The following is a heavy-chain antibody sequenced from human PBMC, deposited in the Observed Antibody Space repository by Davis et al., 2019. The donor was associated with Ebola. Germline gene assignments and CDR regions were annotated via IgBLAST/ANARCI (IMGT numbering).Heavy chain of an antibody. CDR2: INHSGST. Sequence: MPGGSLRLSCAVYGGSFSGYYWSWIRQPPGKGLEWIGEINHSGSTNYNPSLKSRVTISVDTSKNQFSLKLSSVTAADTAVYYCARGYGSGSYYNGLFDYWGQGTLVTVSS. V-gene: IGHV4-34*01. CDR1: GGSFSGYY. J-gene: IGHJ4*02. D-gene: IGHD3-10*01. CDR3: ARGYGSGSYYNGLFDY.